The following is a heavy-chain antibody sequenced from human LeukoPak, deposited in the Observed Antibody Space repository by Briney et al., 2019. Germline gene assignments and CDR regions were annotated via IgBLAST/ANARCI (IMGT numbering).Heavy chain of an antibody. Sequence: PGGSLRLSCAASGFTFSSYAMSWVPQAPGKGLEWVSGISTTDSSTYCADSGRGRFTISRDNSKNTLYLKIHTLSAEDTAVSHCVKVNRYYDSRAWGQGTLVTVSS. D-gene: IGHD3-22*01. CDR1: GFTFSSYA. CDR3: VKVNRYYDSRA. V-gene: IGHV3-23*01. CDR2: ISTTDSST. J-gene: IGHJ5*02.